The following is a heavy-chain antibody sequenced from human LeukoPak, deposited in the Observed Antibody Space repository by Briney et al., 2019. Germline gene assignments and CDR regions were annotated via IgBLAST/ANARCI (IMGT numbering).Heavy chain of an antibody. J-gene: IGHJ4*02. CDR3: ARGGAYGDYDY. V-gene: IGHV3-48*01. CDR2: ISSSSSTI. D-gene: IGHD4-17*01. CDR1: GFTFSSYS. Sequence: GGSLRLSCAASGFTFSSYSMNWVRQAPGKGLEWVSYISSSSSTIYYADSVKGRFTISRDNAKNSLYLQMNSLRAEDTAVYYCARGGAYGDYDYWGQGTLVTVSS.